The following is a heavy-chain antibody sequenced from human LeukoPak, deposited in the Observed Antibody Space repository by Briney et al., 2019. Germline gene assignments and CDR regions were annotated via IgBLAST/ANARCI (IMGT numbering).Heavy chain of an antibody. CDR1: GGSISSYY. Sequence: PSETLSLTCTVSGGSISSYYWSWIRQPPGKGLEWIGYIYYSGRTNYNPSLKSRVTISVDTSKNQFSLKLSSVTAADTAVYYCARALIVYYYDSSGYYPSDAFDIWGQGTMVTVSS. CDR3: ARALIVYYYDSSGYYPSDAFDI. D-gene: IGHD3-22*01. V-gene: IGHV4-59*01. CDR2: IYYSGRT. J-gene: IGHJ3*02.